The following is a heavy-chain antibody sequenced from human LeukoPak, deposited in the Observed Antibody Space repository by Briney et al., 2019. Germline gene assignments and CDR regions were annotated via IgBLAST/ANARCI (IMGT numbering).Heavy chain of an antibody. CDR2: IYHSGST. CDR3: ARAPGDFWSGYSPFDY. D-gene: IGHD3-3*01. Sequence: SGTLSLTCAVSGGSISSSNRWSWVRQPPGKGLEWIGEIYHSGSTNYNPSLKSRVTISVDKSKNQFSLKLSSVTAADTAVYYCARAPGDFWSGYSPFDYWGQGTLVTVSS. V-gene: IGHV4-4*02. CDR1: GGSISSSNR. J-gene: IGHJ4*02.